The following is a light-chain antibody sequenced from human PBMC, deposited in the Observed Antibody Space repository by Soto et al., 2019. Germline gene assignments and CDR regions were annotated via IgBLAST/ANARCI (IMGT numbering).Light chain of an antibody. CDR3: QQYYSYPGT. CDR2: AAS. V-gene: IGKV1-39*01. CDR1: QRISNY. J-gene: IGKJ3*01. Sequence: DIQMTQSPSSLSASVGDRVTITCRASQRISNYLNWYQHKPGKAPRLLIYAASSLQSGVPSRFSGSGYGTDFTLTISSLQPEDFATYYCQQYYSYPGTFGPGTKVDIK.